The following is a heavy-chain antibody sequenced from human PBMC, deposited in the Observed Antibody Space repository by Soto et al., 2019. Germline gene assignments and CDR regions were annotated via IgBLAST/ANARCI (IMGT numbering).Heavy chain of an antibody. CDR1: GGSISSYY. Sequence: SETLSLTCTVSGGSISSYYWSWIRQPPGKGLEWIGYIYYSGSTNYNPSLKSRVTISVDTSKNQSSLKLSSVTAADTAVYYCARLRITTKPYYYYGMDVWGQGTTVTVSS. V-gene: IGHV4-59*01. J-gene: IGHJ6*02. CDR3: ARLRITTKPYYYYGMDV. CDR2: IYYSGST. D-gene: IGHD3-10*01.